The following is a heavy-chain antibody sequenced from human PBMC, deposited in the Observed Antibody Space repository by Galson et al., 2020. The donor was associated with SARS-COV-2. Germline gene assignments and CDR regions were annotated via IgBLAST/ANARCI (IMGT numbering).Heavy chain of an antibody. J-gene: IGHJ4*02. D-gene: IGHD6-19*01. CDR1: GFTFDTFA. Sequence: GESLKISCSASGFTFDTFAMHWVRRAPGKGLECISSISIVGGTTYYADSVKGRFSISRDNSKSTLFLQMSSLRVDDTAVYYCVKGERYTSGAFDYWGQGTLVTVSS. V-gene: IGHV3-64D*08. CDR3: VKGERYTSGAFDY. CDR2: ISIVGGTT.